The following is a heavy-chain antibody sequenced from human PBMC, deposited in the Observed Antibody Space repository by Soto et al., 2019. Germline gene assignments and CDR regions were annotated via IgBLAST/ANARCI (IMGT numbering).Heavy chain of an antibody. CDR3: TRDSWDDYGDY. J-gene: IGHJ4*02. Sequence: EMQLVESGGGLVQPGGSLRLSCAVSGFTFSSSAMNWVRQAPGKGLYWVSYINSNSENIYYADSVKGRFTISRDNAKNSLYLQMNSLRDDDTAVYYCTRDSWDDYGDYWGQGTLVTVSS. D-gene: IGHD1-26*01. CDR2: INSNSENI. CDR1: GFTFSSSA. V-gene: IGHV3-48*02.